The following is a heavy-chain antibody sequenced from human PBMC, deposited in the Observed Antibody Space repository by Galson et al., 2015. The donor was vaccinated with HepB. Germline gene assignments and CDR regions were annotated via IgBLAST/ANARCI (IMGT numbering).Heavy chain of an antibody. Sequence: SLRLSCAASGFTFNSYAIHWVRQAPGKGLEWVTLISYDGSKKYYADSVKGRFTISRDNSKNTVYLQMNSLRPEDTAVYYCARDGLMTTVVNWGYFDNWGQGTLVTVSS. D-gene: IGHD4-23*01. J-gene: IGHJ4*02. V-gene: IGHV3-30*04. CDR1: GFTFNSYA. CDR2: ISYDGSKK. CDR3: ARDGLMTTVVNWGYFDN.